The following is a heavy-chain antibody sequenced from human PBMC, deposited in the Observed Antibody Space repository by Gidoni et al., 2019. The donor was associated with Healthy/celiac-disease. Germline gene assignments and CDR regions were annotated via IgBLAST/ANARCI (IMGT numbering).Heavy chain of an antibody. Sequence: QVQLQESGPGLVKPSETLSLTCTVSGGSLSSYYWSWIRQPPGKGLEWIGYIYYSGSTNYNPSLKSRVTISVDTSKNQFSLKLSSVTAADTAVYYCARVLTGSGELLRGPFVMDVWGQGTTVTVSS. CDR3: ARVLTGSGELLRGPFVMDV. D-gene: IGHD3-10*01. J-gene: IGHJ6*02. CDR1: GGSLSSYY. CDR2: IYYSGST. V-gene: IGHV4-59*01.